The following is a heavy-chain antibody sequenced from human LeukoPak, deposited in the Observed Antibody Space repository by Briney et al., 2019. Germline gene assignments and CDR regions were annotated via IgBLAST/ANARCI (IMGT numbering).Heavy chain of an antibody. CDR3: ARGVSSSWRGYWFDP. Sequence: PSETLSLTCAVYGGSFSGYYWSWIRQPPGKGLEWIGEINHSGSTNYNPSLKSRVTISVDTSKNQFSLKLSSVTAADTAVYYCARGVSSSWRGYWFDPWGQGTLVTVSS. D-gene: IGHD6-13*01. J-gene: IGHJ5*02. V-gene: IGHV4-34*01. CDR1: GGSFSGYY. CDR2: INHSGST.